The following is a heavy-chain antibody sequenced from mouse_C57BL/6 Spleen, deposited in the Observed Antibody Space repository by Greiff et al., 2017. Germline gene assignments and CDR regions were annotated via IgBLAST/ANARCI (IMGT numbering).Heavy chain of an antibody. V-gene: IGHV1-4*01. J-gene: IGHJ4*01. Sequence: QVQLQQSGAELARPGASVKMSCKASGYTFTSYTMHWVKQRPGQGLEWIGYINPSSGYTKYNQKFKDKATLTADKSSSTAYMQLSSLTSEDAAVYYCARGGNYGSSSSAMDYWGQGTSVTVAS. CDR3: ARGGNYGSSSSAMDY. CDR2: INPSSGYT. CDR1: GYTFTSYT. D-gene: IGHD1-1*01.